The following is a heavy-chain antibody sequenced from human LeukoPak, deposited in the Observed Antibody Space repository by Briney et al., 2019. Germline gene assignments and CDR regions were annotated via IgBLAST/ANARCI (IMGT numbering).Heavy chain of an antibody. CDR2: IYYRGST. J-gene: IGHJ4*02. CDR1: GGSISTYY. Sequence: SETLSLTCTVSGGSISTYYWSWIRQPPGKGLEWIGYIYYRGSTNYNPSLKSRITISVDTSRNQFSLSLSSVTAADTAVYYCARGTVQMGMGERYFDNWGQGTLVTVSP. CDR3: ARGTVQMGMGERYFDN. D-gene: IGHD1-1*01. V-gene: IGHV4-59*01.